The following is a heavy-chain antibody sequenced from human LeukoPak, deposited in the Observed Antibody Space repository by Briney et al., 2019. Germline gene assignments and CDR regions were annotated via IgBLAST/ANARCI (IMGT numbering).Heavy chain of an antibody. D-gene: IGHD2-2*01. CDR3: ARGYSPIVVVPAAPIRWFDP. CDR1: GGSFSGYY. Sequence: PSETLSLTCAVYGGSFSGYYWSWIRQPPGKGLEWVGEINHSGSTNYNPSLKSRVTISVGTSKNQFSLKLSSVTAADTAVYYCARGYSPIVVVPAAPIRWFDPWGQGTLVTVSS. CDR2: INHSGST. J-gene: IGHJ5*02. V-gene: IGHV4-34*01.